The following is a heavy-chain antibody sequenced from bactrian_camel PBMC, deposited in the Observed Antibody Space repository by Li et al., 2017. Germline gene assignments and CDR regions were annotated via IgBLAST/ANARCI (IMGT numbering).Heavy chain of an antibody. D-gene: IGHD4*01. CDR1: GATQDIGC. CDR3: VADSRLSLCRPQSSSTFPY. CDR2: IDSDGIT. V-gene: IGHV3S53*01. Sequence: HVQLVESGGESVQAGGSLRLSCVASGATQDIGCMGWFRQVPGLEREGIGSIDSDGITTYADSLKARFTISRDNAKSTLYLQMNSLKPEDTAMYYCVADSRLSLCRPQSSSTFPYWGQGTQVTVS. J-gene: IGHJ4*01.